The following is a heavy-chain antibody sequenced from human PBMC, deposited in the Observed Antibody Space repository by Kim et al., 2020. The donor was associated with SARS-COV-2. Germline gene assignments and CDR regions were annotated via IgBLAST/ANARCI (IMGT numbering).Heavy chain of an antibody. V-gene: IGHV4-4*07. J-gene: IGHJ5*02. D-gene: IGHD2-15*01. CDR3: ARGGRGGPNSFDP. CDR2: IHSTGST. Sequence: SETLSLTCTVSGDSISSNYWSWFRQPAGKGLEWIGRIHSTGSTNYNPSLKSRVTMSVDTSKNQFSLKLTSVAAADTAVYYCARGGRGGPNSFDPWGQGTRVTVSS. CDR1: GDSISSNY.